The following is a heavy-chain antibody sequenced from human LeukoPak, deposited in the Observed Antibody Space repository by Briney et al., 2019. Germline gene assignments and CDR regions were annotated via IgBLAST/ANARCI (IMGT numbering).Heavy chain of an antibody. J-gene: IGHJ4*02. CDR2: IRYDGSNK. Sequence: GSLRLSCAASGFIFNSYGMHWVRQAPGKGLEWVAFIRYDGSNKYYADSVKGRFTISRDNSKNTLYLQMNSLRAEDTAVYFCARGYATRGRDNSVGFDYWGQGALVTVSS. V-gene: IGHV3-30*02. CDR3: ARGYATRGRDNSVGFDY. CDR1: GFIFNSYG. D-gene: IGHD3-16*01.